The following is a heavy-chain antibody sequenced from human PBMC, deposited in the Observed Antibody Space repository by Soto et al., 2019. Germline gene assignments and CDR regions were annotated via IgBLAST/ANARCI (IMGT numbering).Heavy chain of an antibody. V-gene: IGHV3-30*18. Sequence: QVQLVESGGGVVQPGRSLRLSCAASGFTFSSYGMHWVRQAPGKGLEWVAVISYDGSNKYYADSVKGRLTISRDNSKNTLYLQMNSLRAEDTAVYYCAKFTGRILGYCSSTSCYDAFDIWGQGTMVTVSS. D-gene: IGHD2-2*01. CDR1: GFTFSSYG. CDR3: AKFTGRILGYCSSTSCYDAFDI. J-gene: IGHJ3*02. CDR2: ISYDGSNK.